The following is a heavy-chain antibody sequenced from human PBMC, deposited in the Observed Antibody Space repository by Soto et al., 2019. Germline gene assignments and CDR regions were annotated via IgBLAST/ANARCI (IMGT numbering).Heavy chain of an antibody. Sequence: EVQLVESGGGLVKPGGSLRLSCAASGFTFSNAWMNWVRQASGKGLEWVGRIKSKTDGGTTDYAAPVKGRFTISRDDSXNXXYLQMNSLKTEDTAVYYCTSSSAPTFPYYYFGMDVWGQGTTVTVSS. CDR2: IKSKTDGGTT. J-gene: IGHJ6*02. CDR1: GFTFSNAW. D-gene: IGHD6-6*01. V-gene: IGHV3-15*07. CDR3: TSSSAPTFPYYYFGMDV.